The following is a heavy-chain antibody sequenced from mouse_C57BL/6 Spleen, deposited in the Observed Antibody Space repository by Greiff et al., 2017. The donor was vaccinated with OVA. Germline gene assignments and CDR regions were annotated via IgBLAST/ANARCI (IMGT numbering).Heavy chain of an antibody. CDR3: ARERVKAWFAY. V-gene: IGHV1-20*01. J-gene: IGHJ3*01. CDR1: GYSFTGYF. Sequence: EVKLVESGPELVKPGDSVKISCKASGYSFTGYFMNWVMQSHGKSLEWIGRINPYNGDTFYNQKFKGKATLTVDKSSSTAHMELRSLTSEDSAVYYCARERVKAWFAYWGQGTLVTVSA. D-gene: IGHD1-3*01. CDR2: INPYNGDT.